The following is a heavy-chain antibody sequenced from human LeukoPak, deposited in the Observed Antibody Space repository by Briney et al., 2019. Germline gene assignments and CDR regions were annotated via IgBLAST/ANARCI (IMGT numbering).Heavy chain of an antibody. CDR1: GGSISSGGYY. D-gene: IGHD3-3*01. V-gene: IGHV4-31*03. Sequence: PSETLSLTCTVSGGSISSGGYYWSWIRQHPGKGLEWIGYIYYSGSTYYNPSLKSRVTISVDTSKNQFSLKLSSVTAADTAVYYCARDDFWSGYRSGVDVWGQGTTVTVSS. J-gene: IGHJ6*02. CDR2: IYYSGST. CDR3: ARDDFWSGYRSGVDV.